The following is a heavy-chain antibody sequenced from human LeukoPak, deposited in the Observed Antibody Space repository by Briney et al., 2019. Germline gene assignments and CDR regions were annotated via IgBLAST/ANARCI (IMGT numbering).Heavy chain of an antibody. CDR1: GGSFSGYY. J-gene: IGHJ4*02. CDR3: ARGYSSSWYDSFDY. V-gene: IGHV4-34*01. D-gene: IGHD6-13*01. Sequence: SEPLSLTCAVYGGSFSGYYWSWLRQPPGKGLEWIGEINHSGSTNYNPSLKSRVTISVDTSKTQFSLKLSSVTPADTAVYYCARGYSSSWYDSFDYWGQGTLVTVSS. CDR2: INHSGST.